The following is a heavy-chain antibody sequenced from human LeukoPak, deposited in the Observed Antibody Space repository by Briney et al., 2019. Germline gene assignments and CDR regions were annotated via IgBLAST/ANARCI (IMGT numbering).Heavy chain of an antibody. Sequence: KASETLSLTCTVSGGSISSYYWSWIRQPPGKGLEWIGEIYHSGSTNYNPSLKSRVTISVDKSKNQFSLKLSSVTAADTAVYYCASYGEFDYWGQGTLVTVSS. D-gene: IGHD3-10*01. V-gene: IGHV4-59*12. CDR1: GGSISSYY. J-gene: IGHJ4*02. CDR3: ASYGEFDY. CDR2: IYHSGST.